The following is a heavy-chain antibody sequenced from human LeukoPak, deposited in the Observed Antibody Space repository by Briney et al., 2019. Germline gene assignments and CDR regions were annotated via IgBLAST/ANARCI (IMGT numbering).Heavy chain of an antibody. CDR1: GFTFSYYA. CDR2: IRYDGSNK. V-gene: IGHV3-30*02. J-gene: IGHJ4*02. CDR3: AKTFASSWYFDY. Sequence: GGSLRLSCAASGFTFSYYAMHWVRQAPGKGLEWVAFIRYDGSNKYYADSVKGRFTISSDNSKNTLYLQMNSLRAEDTAVYYCAKTFASSWYFDYWGQGTLVTVSS. D-gene: IGHD6-13*01.